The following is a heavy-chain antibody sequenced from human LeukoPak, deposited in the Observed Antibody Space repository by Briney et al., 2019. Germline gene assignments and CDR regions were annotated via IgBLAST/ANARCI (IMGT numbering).Heavy chain of an antibody. CDR3: ARDPGRGGKATMDY. V-gene: IGHV3-21*01. CDR2: INNVGSHI. D-gene: IGHD3-16*01. J-gene: IGHJ4*02. Sequence: GGSLRLSCAASGFTFSSSAMNWVRQAPGKGLEWVSSINNVGSHIYYAGSVRGRFTISRDNAKNLLYLQMDSLRAEDTAVYYCARDPGRGGKATMDYWGQGTLVTASS. CDR1: GFTFSSSA.